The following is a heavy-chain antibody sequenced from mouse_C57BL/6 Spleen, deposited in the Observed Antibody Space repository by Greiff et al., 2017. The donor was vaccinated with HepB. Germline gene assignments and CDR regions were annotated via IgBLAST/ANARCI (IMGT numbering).Heavy chain of an antibody. V-gene: IGHV1-69*01. CDR2: IDPSDSYT. CDR1: GYTFTSYW. J-gene: IGHJ2*01. CDR3: ARGGLGSGGYFDY. D-gene: IGHD1-3*01. Sequence: QVQLQQPGAELVMPGASVKLSCKASGYTFTSYWMHWVKQRPGQGLEWIGEIDPSDSYTNYNQKFKGKSTLTVDKSSRTAYMQLSSLTSEDSAVYYCARGGLGSGGYFDYWGQGTTLTVSS.